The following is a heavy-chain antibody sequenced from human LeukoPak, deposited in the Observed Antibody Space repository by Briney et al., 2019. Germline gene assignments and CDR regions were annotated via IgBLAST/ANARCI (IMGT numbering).Heavy chain of an antibody. D-gene: IGHD6-6*01. Sequence: ASVKVSFKASGYTFTGYYMHWVRQAPGQGLEWMGWINPNSGGTNYAQKFQGRVTMTRDTSISTAYMELSRLRSDDTAVYYCARVQWIAAREYYFDYWGQGTLVTVSS. CDR2: INPNSGGT. J-gene: IGHJ4*02. CDR1: GYTFTGYY. V-gene: IGHV1-2*02. CDR3: ARVQWIAAREYYFDY.